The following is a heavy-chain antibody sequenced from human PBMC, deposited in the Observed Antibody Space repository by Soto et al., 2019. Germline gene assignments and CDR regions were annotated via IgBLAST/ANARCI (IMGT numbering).Heavy chain of an antibody. J-gene: IGHJ5*02. V-gene: IGHV4-39*01. CDR1: GGSISNVNYY. CDR3: SSGYNSDRSPYNRFDT. Sequence: QLQLQESGPGLVKPSETLSLTCSVSGGSISNVNYYWSWIRQPPGKGLEWFGTIYYSGSTYYNPSMKRPATISLYTSMNQFSLTMNSVTAADTAVYYCSSGYNSDRSPYNRFDTLGQGTLVTVSS. D-gene: IGHD3-22*01. CDR2: IYYSGST.